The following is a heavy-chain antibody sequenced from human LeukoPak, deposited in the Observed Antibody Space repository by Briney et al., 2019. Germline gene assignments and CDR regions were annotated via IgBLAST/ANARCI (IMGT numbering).Heavy chain of an antibody. CDR3: ARDSYDSSGYCYFDY. CDR2: IYTSGNT. D-gene: IGHD3-22*01. Sequence: KPSETLSLTCTVSGGSISGYYWSWIRQPAGKGLEWIGRIYTSGNTNYNPSLKSRVTMSVDTSRNQFSLKLSSVTAADTAVYYCARDSYDSSGYCYFDYWGQGTLVTVSS. CDR1: GGSISGYY. J-gene: IGHJ4*02. V-gene: IGHV4-4*07.